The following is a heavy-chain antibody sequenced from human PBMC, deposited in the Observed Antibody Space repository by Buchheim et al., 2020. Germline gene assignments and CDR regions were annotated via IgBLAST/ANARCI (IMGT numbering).Heavy chain of an antibody. CDR1: GGSISSSSYY. CDR2: IYYSGST. V-gene: IGHV4-39*01. CDR3: ARPSYCSGGSCSGTDDY. J-gene: IGHJ4*02. Sequence: QLQLQESGPGLVKPSETLSLTCTVSGGSISSSSYYWGWIRQPPGKGLEWIGSIYYSGSTYYNPSLKSRVTISVDTSKNQFSLKLSSVTAADTAVYYCARPSYCSGGSCSGTDDYWGQGTL. D-gene: IGHD2-15*01.